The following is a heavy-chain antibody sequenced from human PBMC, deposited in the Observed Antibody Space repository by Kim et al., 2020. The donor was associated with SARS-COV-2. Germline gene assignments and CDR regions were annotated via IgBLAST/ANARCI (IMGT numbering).Heavy chain of an antibody. J-gene: IGHJ4*02. Sequence: DSVKGRFTIARDNGRDALYLQMNSLRVEDTAIYFCTRDLSSGLPGGFDYWGQGTLVTASS. V-gene: IGHV3-21*01. D-gene: IGHD3-22*01. CDR3: TRDLSSGLPGGFDY.